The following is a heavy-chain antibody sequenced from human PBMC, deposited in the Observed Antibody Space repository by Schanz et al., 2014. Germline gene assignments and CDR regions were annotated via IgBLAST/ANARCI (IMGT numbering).Heavy chain of an antibody. Sequence: EVQLVESGGGLVQPGRSLRLSCTASGFTFSDYAMSWFRQAPGKGLEWVSTISASGGSTYYADSVKGRFTISRDNSKNILYLQMNSLRAEDTAVYYCAKDPSHGDYDYYFDYWGQGTLVTVSS. D-gene: IGHD3-22*01. J-gene: IGHJ4*02. V-gene: IGHV3-23*04. CDR3: AKDPSHGDYDYYFDY. CDR1: GFTFSDYA. CDR2: ISASGGST.